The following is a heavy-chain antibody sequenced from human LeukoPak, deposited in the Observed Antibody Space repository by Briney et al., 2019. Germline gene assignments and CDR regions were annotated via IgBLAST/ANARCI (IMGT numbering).Heavy chain of an antibody. Sequence: ASVKVSCKASGYTFTSYYIHWVRQAPGQGLEWMGVINPSGGTTRYVQKFQGRITMTRDMSTSTVYMELSSLRSEDTAVYYCARDRLHKYHLPSSGYYGVPDYWGQGTLVAASS. CDR1: GYTFTSYY. D-gene: IGHD3-22*01. V-gene: IGHV1-46*01. CDR3: ARDRLHKYHLPSSGYYGVPDY. CDR2: INPSGGTT. J-gene: IGHJ4*02.